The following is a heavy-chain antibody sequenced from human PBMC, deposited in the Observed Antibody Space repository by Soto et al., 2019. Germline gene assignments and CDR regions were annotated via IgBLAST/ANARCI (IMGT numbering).Heavy chain of an antibody. Sequence: PGESLKISCKGSGYSFTSYWIGWVRQMPGKGLEWMGIIYPGDSDTRYSPSFQGQVTISADKSISTAYLQWSSLKASDTAMYYCAIPPGNPFGELWLDYWGQGTLVPVSS. D-gene: IGHD3-10*01. J-gene: IGHJ4*02. CDR1: GYSFTSYW. CDR3: AIPPGNPFGELWLDY. CDR2: IYPGDSDT. V-gene: IGHV5-51*01.